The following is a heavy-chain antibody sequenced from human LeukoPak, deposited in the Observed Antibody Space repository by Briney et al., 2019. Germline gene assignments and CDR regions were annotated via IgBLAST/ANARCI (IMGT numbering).Heavy chain of an antibody. CDR1: GFTFSSHG. Sequence: GGTLRLSCAASGFTFSSHGMSWVRQAPGKGLEWVSGINWNGGSTGYADSVKGRFTISRDNAKNSLYLQMNSLRAEDTALYYCARSMSTVTTRYFDLWGRGTLVTVSS. D-gene: IGHD4-17*01. CDR2: INWNGGST. CDR3: ARSMSTVTTRYFDL. V-gene: IGHV3-20*04. J-gene: IGHJ2*01.